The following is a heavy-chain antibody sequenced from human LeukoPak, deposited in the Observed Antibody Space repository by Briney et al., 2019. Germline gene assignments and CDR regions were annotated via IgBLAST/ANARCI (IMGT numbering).Heavy chain of an antibody. CDR2: INPSGGST. D-gene: IGHD3-22*01. CDR1: GYTFTSYY. V-gene: IGHV1-46*01. CDR3: ATNYYDSSGYYPPRRNFDY. Sequence: ASVKVSCKASGYTFTSYYMHWVRQAPGQGLEWMGIINPSGGSTSYAQKFQGRVTMTRDTSTSTVYMELSSLRSEDTAVYYCATNYYDSSGYYPPRRNFDYWGQGTLVTVSS. J-gene: IGHJ4*02.